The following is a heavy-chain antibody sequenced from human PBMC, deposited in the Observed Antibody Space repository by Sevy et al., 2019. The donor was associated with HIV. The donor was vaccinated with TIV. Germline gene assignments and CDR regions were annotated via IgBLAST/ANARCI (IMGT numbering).Heavy chain of an antibody. CDR3: TTYYDYVWGSYRPLDYYYGMDV. CDR2: IKSKTDGGKT. V-gene: IGHV3-15*01. J-gene: IGHJ6*02. CDR1: GFTFSNAW. Sequence: GGSLRLSCAASGFTFSNAWMSWVRQAPGKGLEWVGRIKSKTDGGKTDYASPVKGRFTISRDDSKNTLYLQMNSLKTEDTAVYYCTTYYDYVWGSYRPLDYYYGMDVWGQGTTVTVSS. D-gene: IGHD3-16*02.